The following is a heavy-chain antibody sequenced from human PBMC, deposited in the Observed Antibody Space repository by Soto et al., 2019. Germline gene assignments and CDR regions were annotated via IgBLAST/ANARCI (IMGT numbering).Heavy chain of an antibody. Sequence: GGSLRLSCAASGFTFSSYAMSWVRQAPGKGLEWVSAISGSGGSTYYADSVKGRFTISRDNSKNTLYLQMNSLRAEDTAVYYCAKYHDXVLMVYAISHYCYGMDVWGQGTTVTVSS. J-gene: IGHJ6*02. CDR1: GFTFSSYA. V-gene: IGHV3-23*01. CDR2: ISGSGGST. CDR3: AKYHDXVLMVYAISHYCYGMDV. D-gene: IGHD2-8*01.